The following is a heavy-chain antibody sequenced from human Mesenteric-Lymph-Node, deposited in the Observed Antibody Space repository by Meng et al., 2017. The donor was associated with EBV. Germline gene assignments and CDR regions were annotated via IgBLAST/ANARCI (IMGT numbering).Heavy chain of an antibody. J-gene: IGHJ5*02. CDR1: GGTFSSYA. V-gene: IGHV1-69*09. CDR3: AREGGA. CDR2: TSRTDGSA. Sequence: QVQRVQSGAEVGKPGSSVKVSCKASGGTFSSYAISWVRQAPGQGLEWMGMTSRTDGSATYAQKFQGRLTVTSDTSTTTAYMELSSLRSEDTAVYYCAREGGAWGQGTLVTVSS.